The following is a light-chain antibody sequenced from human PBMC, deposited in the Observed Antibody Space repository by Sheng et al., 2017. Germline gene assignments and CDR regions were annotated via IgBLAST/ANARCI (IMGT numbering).Light chain of an antibody. J-gene: IGKJ1*01. CDR3: QHYRGFPWT. Sequence: EIVMTQSPATLSVSPGERVTLSCRASQSVSRQLAWYQQKVGQPPRLLIYGASTRATEIPVRFSGSGSGTEFTLTISSLQPDDFATYYCQHYRGFPWTFGQGTRVEIK. CDR1: QSVSRQ. CDR2: GAS. V-gene: IGKV3-15*01.